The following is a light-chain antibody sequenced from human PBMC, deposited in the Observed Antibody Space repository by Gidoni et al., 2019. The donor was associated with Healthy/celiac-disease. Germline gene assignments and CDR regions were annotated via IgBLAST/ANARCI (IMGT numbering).Light chain of an antibody. Sequence: DIQMTQSPSSLSASVGDRVTITCRASQSISSYLNWYQKKPGKAPKLLIDAASSLQSGVPSRFSGSGSGTDFTLTISSLQPEDFATYYCQQSSSTPRTFGQGTKVEMK. CDR2: AAS. V-gene: IGKV1-39*01. CDR1: QSISSY. CDR3: QQSSSTPRT. J-gene: IGKJ1*01.